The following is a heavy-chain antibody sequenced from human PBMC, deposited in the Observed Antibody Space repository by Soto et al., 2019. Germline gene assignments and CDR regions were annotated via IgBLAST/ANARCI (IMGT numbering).Heavy chain of an antibody. D-gene: IGHD2-2*01. V-gene: IGHV1-69*13. J-gene: IGHJ4*02. CDR1: GGTFSSYA. Sequence: SVKVSCKASGGTFSSYAISWVRQAPGQGLEWMGGIIPIFGTANYAQKFQGRVTITADESTSTAYMELSSLRSEDTAVYYCARLGYCISTSCGYWGQGTLVTVSS. CDR2: IIPIFGTA. CDR3: ARLGYCISTSCGY.